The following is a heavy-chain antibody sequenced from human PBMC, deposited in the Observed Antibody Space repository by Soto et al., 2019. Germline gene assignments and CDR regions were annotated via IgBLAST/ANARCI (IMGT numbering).Heavy chain of an antibody. CDR3: ARSRSITMIGGVSWFDP. V-gene: IGHV2-5*01. CDR2: IYWNDDQ. CDR1: GFSLTTSGVG. D-gene: IGHD2-21*01. Sequence: QITLKESDPTLVKPTQTLTMTCTFSGFSLTTSGVGVGWIRQSPGKALEWLALIYWNDDQWYSPSLKSRLTITKDTSKNQVVLKMPNMDPVDTATYFCARSRSITMIGGVSWFDPWGQGTLVTVSS. J-gene: IGHJ5*02.